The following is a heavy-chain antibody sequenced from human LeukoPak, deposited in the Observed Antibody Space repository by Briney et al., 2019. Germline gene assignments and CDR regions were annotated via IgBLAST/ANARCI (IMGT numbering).Heavy chain of an antibody. CDR3: ARMVGSGWYLDWFDP. CDR2: IYYSGST. D-gene: IGHD6-19*01. CDR1: GGSISSSSYY. Sequence: SETLSLTCTVSGGSISSSSYYWGWIRQPPGKGLEWIGSIYYSGSTYYNPSLKSRVTISVDTSKNLFSLKLSSVTAADTAVYYCARMVGSGWYLDWFDPWGQGTLVTVSS. J-gene: IGHJ5*02. V-gene: IGHV4-39*01.